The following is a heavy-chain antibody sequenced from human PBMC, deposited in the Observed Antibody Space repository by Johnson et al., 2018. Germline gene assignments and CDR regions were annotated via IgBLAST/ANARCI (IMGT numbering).Heavy chain of an antibody. V-gene: IGHV3-49*05. CDR1: GFTLGDYA. D-gene: IGHD3-16*01. J-gene: IGHJ6*02. Sequence: EVQLVETGGGLVKPGRSLRLSCTASGFTLGDYALGWFRQAPGKGLEWVGFIRTKAYGETIEYAASVKGRFTIPRADSKSTAYLQMNSLQTEDTGVYYGSREWGGAVCGHRGFYDSYYGRDVWGQVTTVTVSS. CDR3: SREWGGAVCGHRGFYDSYYGRDV. CDR2: IRTKAYGETI.